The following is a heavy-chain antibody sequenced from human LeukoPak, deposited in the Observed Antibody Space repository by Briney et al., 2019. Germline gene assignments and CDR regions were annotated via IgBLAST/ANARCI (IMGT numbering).Heavy chain of an antibody. J-gene: IGHJ4*02. CDR3: ARSTTDFDY. D-gene: IGHD4-11*01. Sequence: GASVKVSCKASGYTFTGYYMHWVRQAPGQGLEWMGWISAYNGNTNYAQKLQGRVTMTTDTSTSTAYMELRSLRSDDTAVYYCARSTTDFDYWGQGTLVTVSS. V-gene: IGHV1-18*04. CDR2: ISAYNGNT. CDR1: GYTFTGYY.